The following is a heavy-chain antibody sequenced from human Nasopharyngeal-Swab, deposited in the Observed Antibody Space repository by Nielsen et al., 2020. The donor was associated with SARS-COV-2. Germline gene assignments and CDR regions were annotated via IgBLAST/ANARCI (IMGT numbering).Heavy chain of an antibody. CDR2: IYYSGST. V-gene: IGHV4-59*01. D-gene: IGHD6-13*01. Sequence: GSLRLSCTVSGGSISSYHWCWIRQPPGKGLEWIGYIYYSGSTNYNPSLKSRVTISVDTSKNQFSLKLSSVTAADTAVYYCARAYSSSWYPGYYYYGMDVWGQGTTVTVSS. CDR3: ARAYSSSWYPGYYYYGMDV. CDR1: GGSISSYH. J-gene: IGHJ6*02.